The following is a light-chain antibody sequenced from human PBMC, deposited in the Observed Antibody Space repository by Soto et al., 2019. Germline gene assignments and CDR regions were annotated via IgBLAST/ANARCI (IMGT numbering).Light chain of an antibody. CDR1: QSVSSSY. J-gene: IGKJ1*01. CDR2: GAS. CDR3: YQYDTSPWT. V-gene: IGKV3-20*01. Sequence: EIVLTQSPGTLSLSPGERATLSCRASQSVSSSYLAWYQQKPGQAPRLLIYGASSRATGIPDRFSGSGSGTDFTLIISRLEPEDFAVYYCYQYDTSPWTFGQGTKVEIK.